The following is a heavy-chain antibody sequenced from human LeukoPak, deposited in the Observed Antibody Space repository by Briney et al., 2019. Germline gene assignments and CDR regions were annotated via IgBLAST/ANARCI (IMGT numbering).Heavy chain of an antibody. CDR1: EFTFSSYW. V-gene: IGHV3-7*03. Sequence: GGSLRLSCEASEFTFSSYWMHWVRQPPGKGLEWVANINVAGVEKYRVDSVKGRFTIFRDNAKNSLYLQMNNLRAEDTAVYYCARELSRTGAFDYWGQGTLVTVSS. D-gene: IGHD3-10*01. J-gene: IGHJ4*02. CDR3: ARELSRTGAFDY. CDR2: INVAGVEK.